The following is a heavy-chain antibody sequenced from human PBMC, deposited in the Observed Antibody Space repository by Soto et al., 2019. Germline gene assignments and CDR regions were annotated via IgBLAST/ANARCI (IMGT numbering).Heavy chain of an antibody. CDR3: ARSGSESGWELPYYYYYGMDV. Sequence: PGGSLRLSCAASGFTVSSNYMSWVRQAPGKGLEWVSVIYSGGSTYYADSVKGRFTISRDNSKNTLYLQMNSLRAEDTAVYYCARSGSESGWELPYYYYYGMDVWGQGTTVTVSS. CDR2: IYSGGST. CDR1: GFTVSSNY. J-gene: IGHJ6*02. D-gene: IGHD1-26*01. V-gene: IGHV3-53*01.